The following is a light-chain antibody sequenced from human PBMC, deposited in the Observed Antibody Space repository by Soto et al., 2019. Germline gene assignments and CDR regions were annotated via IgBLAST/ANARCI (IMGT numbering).Light chain of an antibody. CDR2: GAS. V-gene: IGKV3-15*01. Sequence: EIVMTQSPATLSVSPGERATLSCRASQSVSSNLAWYQQKPGQAPRLLIYGASTRATGIPARFSGGGYGTEFTRTISSLQSEDFAVYYWRQYNNWPFTFGPGTKVDIK. CDR3: RQYNNWPFT. J-gene: IGKJ3*01. CDR1: QSVSSN.